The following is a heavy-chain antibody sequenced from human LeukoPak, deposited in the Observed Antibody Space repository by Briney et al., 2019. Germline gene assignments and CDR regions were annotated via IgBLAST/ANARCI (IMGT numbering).Heavy chain of an antibody. CDR3: ARDTPLPSTSLDC. Sequence: RTGGSLRLSCVASEFTFSNFWMHWVRHAPGKGLVWVSRISSDGSSTNYADSVKGRFTVSRDNARNTLYLQMNSLRAEDSAVYYCARDTPLPSTSLDCWGQGTLVTVSS. J-gene: IGHJ4*02. D-gene: IGHD3-3*02. CDR2: ISSDGSST. CDR1: EFTFSNFW. V-gene: IGHV3-74*01.